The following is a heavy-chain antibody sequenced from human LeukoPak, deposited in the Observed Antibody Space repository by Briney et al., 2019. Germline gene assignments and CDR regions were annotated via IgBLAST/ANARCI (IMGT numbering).Heavy chain of an antibody. CDR3: ARSYDFWSGSMHYYYGMDV. V-gene: IGHV3-11*01. CDR2: ISSSGSTI. Sequence: PGGSLRLSCAASGFTFSDYYMSWIRQAPGKGLEWVSYISSSGSTIYYADPVKGRFTISRDNAKNSLYLQMNSLRAEDTAVYYCARSYDFWSGSMHYYYGMDVWGQGTTVTVSS. D-gene: IGHD3-3*01. J-gene: IGHJ6*02. CDR1: GFTFSDYY.